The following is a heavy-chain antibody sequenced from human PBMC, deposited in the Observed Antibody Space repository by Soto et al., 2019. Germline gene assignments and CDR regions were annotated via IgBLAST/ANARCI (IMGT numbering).Heavy chain of an antibody. CDR2: TCYRSDWFT. D-gene: IGHD1-1*01. Sequence: SQTLSLTCVISGDSVSNNTVGWNWIRQSPSRGLEWLGRTCYRSDWFTDYATSVKSQIIIKPDTSKNQFSLQLSSVTPEDTAVYYRARGGFNWDSSHKYLDCWDQGTMVTVSS. V-gene: IGHV6-1*01. CDR1: GDSVSNNTVG. CDR3: ARGGFNWDSSHKYLDC. J-gene: IGHJ4*02.